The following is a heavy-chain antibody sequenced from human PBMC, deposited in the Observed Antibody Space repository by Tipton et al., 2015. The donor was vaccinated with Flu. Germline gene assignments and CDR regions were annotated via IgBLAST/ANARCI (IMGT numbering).Heavy chain of an antibody. V-gene: IGHV3-23*01. CDR2: ISGVDGST. Sequence: SLRLSCAASGFTFSAFAMSWLRQAPGKGLEWVSGISGVDGSTSYADSVRGRFTISRDNARNSVFLQMNSLRVEDTALYYCAIFKNPGHWGQGTLVTVSS. CDR1: GFTFSAFA. D-gene: IGHD2/OR15-2a*01. CDR3: AIFKNPGH. J-gene: IGHJ4*02.